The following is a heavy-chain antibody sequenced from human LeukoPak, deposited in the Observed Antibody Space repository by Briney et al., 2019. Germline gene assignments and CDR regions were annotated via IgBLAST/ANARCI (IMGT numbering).Heavy chain of an antibody. Sequence: RSGGSLRLSCAASGFTFDDYGMSWVRQAPGKGLEWVSGINWNGGSTGYADSVKGRFTISRDNAKNSLYLQMNSLRAEDTALYYCASGLTTVTYFDYWGQGTLVTVSS. CDR3: ASGLTTVTYFDY. D-gene: IGHD4-17*01. CDR2: INWNGGST. V-gene: IGHV3-20*04. J-gene: IGHJ4*02. CDR1: GFTFDDYG.